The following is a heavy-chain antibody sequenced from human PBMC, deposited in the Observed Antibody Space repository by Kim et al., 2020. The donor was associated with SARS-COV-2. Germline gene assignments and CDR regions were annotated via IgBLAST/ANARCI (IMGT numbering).Heavy chain of an antibody. CDR1: GYTFTGYY. Sequence: ASVKVSCKTSGYTFTGYYMHWVRQAPGRGLEWMGWINPKSGGANYAQKFQGRVTMTRDTSISTAYMELSRLRSDDTAVYYCARGRAAAAPYWFDPWGQGTLVTVSS. D-gene: IGHD6-13*01. J-gene: IGHJ5*02. CDR3: ARGRAAAAPYWFDP. V-gene: IGHV1-2*02. CDR2: INPKSGGA.